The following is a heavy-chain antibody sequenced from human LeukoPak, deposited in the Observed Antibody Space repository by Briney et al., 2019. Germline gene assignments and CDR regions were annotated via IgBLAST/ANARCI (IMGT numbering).Heavy chain of an antibody. D-gene: IGHD5-12*01. V-gene: IGHV1-69*13. CDR3: ARDQEATMYYYYYGMDV. J-gene: IGHJ6*02. Sequence: SVKVSCKASGGTFSGYAISWVRQAPGQGLEWMGGIIPIFGTANYAQKFQGRVTITADESTSTAYMELSSLRSEDTAVYYSARDQEATMYYYYYGMDVWGQGTTVTVSS. CDR2: IIPIFGTA. CDR1: GGTFSGYA.